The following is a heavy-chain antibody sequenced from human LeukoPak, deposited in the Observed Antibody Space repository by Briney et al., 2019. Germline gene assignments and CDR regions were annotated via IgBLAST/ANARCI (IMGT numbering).Heavy chain of an antibody. CDR2: ISSSSGYI. CDR3: ARRASTERGHSYGLDY. J-gene: IGHJ4*02. Sequence: GSLRLSCAASGFTFDDYGMSWVRQAPGKGLEWVSSISSSSGYIYYADSLTGRITISRDNAKNSLYLQMNSLRAEDTAIYYCARRASTERGHSYGLDYWGQGTLVTVSS. D-gene: IGHD5-18*01. CDR1: GFTFDDYG. V-gene: IGHV3-21*01.